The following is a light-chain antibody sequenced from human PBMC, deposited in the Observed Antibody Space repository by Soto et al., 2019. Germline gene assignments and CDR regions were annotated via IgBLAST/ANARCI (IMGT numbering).Light chain of an antibody. CDR1: QSFSTW. J-gene: IGKJ2*02. CDR3: LQYNSYPWT. V-gene: IGKV1-5*03. CDR2: KAS. Sequence: DIQMTQSPSTLSASVGDRVTITCRASQSFSTWLAWYQQKPGKAPKLLIYKASNLESGVPSRFSGNGSGTEFTLTISSLQPDDFATYYCLQYNSYPWTFGQGTKLEIK.